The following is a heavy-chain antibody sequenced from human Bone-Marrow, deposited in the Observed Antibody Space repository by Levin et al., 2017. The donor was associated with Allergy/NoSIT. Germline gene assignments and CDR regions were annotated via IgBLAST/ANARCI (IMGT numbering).Heavy chain of an antibody. CDR1: GFTFSSYW. V-gene: IGHV3-7*01. Sequence: GGSLRLSCAASGFTFSSYWMSWVRQAPGKGLEWLANIKQDGSEKYYVDSVKGRFTISRDNAKNSLYLQMNSLRAEDTAVYYCARGRRAAAVAVPYYFDYWGQGTLVTVSS. CDR3: ARGRRAAAVAVPYYFDY. CDR2: IKQDGSEK. D-gene: IGHD6-13*01. J-gene: IGHJ4*02.